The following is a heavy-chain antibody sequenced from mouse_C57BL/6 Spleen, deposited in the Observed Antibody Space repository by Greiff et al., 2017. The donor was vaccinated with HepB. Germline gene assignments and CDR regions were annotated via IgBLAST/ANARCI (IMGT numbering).Heavy chain of an antibody. CDR3: ARSRGSNYYFDY. CDR2: INPSNGGT. J-gene: IGHJ2*01. Sequence: QVQLQQSGTELVKPGASVKLSCKASGYTFTSYWMHWVKQRPGQGLEWIGNINPSNGGTNYNEKFKSKATLTVDKSSSTAYMQLSSLTSEDSAVYYCARSRGSNYYFDYWGQGTTLTVSS. V-gene: IGHV1-53*01. D-gene: IGHD2-5*01. CDR1: GYTFTSYW.